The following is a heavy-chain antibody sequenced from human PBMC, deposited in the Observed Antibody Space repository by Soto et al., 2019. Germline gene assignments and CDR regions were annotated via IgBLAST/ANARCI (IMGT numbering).Heavy chain of an antibody. CDR3: ASYGDYGRDAFDI. CDR1: GFTFSSYD. CDR2: IGSSSSYI. Sequence: GGSLRLSCAASGFTFSSYDMHWVRQATGKGLEWVSAIGSSSSYIYYADSVKGRFTISRDNAKNSLYLQMNSLRAEDTAVYYRASYGDYGRDAFDIWGQGTMVTVSS. D-gene: IGHD4-17*01. J-gene: IGHJ3*02. V-gene: IGHV3-21*01.